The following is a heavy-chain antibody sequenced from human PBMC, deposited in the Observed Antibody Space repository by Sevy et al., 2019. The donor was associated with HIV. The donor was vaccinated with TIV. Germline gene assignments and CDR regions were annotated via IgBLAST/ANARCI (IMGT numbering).Heavy chain of an antibody. V-gene: IGHV3-48*02. J-gene: IGHJ6*02. CDR1: GFTFSSYS. D-gene: IGHD3-10*01. CDR2: ISSSSSTI. CDR3: ARDRAVRGVSYYYYGMDV. Sequence: GGSLRLSCAASGFTFSSYSMNWVRQAPGKGLEWVSYISSSSSTIYYADSVKGRLTISRDNAKNSLYLQMNSLRDEDTAVYYCARDRAVRGVSYYYYGMDVWGQGTTVTVSS.